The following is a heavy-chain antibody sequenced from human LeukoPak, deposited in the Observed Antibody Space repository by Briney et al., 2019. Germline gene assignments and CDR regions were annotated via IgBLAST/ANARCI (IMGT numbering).Heavy chain of an antibody. V-gene: IGHV3-74*01. CDR3: ARGGYSGSYYRFS. CDR2: ISKEGDNA. CDR1: GFTFSDYW. D-gene: IGHD3-22*01. Sequence: PGGSLRLSCAASGFTFSDYWMHWVRQVPGKGRVWLSRISKEGDNAVYADSAKGRFTMSRDNAKKTVYLQLTTLRPEDTAVYYCARGGYSGSYYRFSWGQGTLVTVSS. J-gene: IGHJ4*02.